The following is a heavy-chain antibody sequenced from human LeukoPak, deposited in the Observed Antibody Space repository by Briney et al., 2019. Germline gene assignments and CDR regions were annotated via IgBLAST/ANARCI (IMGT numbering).Heavy chain of an antibody. CDR1: GFTFSSYS. CDR2: ISSSSSYI. Sequence: GGSLRLSCAASGFTFSSYSMNWVRQAPGKGLEWVSSISSSSSYIYYADSVKGRFTISRDNSKNTLYLQMNSLRAEDTAVYYCAKDWAGIPDYWGQGTLVTVSS. D-gene: IGHD6-19*01. J-gene: IGHJ4*02. V-gene: IGHV3-21*04. CDR3: AKDWAGIPDY.